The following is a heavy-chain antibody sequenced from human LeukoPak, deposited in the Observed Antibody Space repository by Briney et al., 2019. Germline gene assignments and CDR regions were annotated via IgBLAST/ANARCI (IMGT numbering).Heavy chain of an antibody. J-gene: IGHJ4*02. CDR1: EITFSRYS. Sequence: PGGSLRLSCAVYEITFSRYSMNWVRQAPGKGLELVSYISSSSTTTYYADSVKDRFTISRDNARNLVYLEMHSLRAEDTALYYCALGWYAIDYWGQGTLVTVSS. CDR2: ISSSSTTT. V-gene: IGHV3-48*04. CDR3: ALGWYAIDY. D-gene: IGHD6-19*01.